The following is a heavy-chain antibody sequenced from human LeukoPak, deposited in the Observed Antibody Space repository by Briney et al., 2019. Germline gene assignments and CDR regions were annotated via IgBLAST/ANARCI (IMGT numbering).Heavy chain of an antibody. CDR3: ARGIAAAYEYYYYMDV. CDR1: GFTFSSYS. Sequence: PGGSLRLSCAASGFTFSSYSMNWVRQAPGKGLEWVSSISSSSSYIYYADSVKGRFTISRDNAKNSLYLQMNSLRAEDTAVYYCARGIAAAYEYYYYMDVWGKGTTVTISS. D-gene: IGHD6-13*01. CDR2: ISSSSSYI. V-gene: IGHV3-21*01. J-gene: IGHJ6*03.